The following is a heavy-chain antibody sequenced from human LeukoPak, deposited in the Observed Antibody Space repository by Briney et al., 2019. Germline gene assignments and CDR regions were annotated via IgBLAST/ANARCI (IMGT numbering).Heavy chain of an antibody. D-gene: IGHD6-6*01. Sequence: SETLSLTCTVSGYSISTGYYWDLIRQPPGKGLEWIGTFYHGGSTYYNPSLKRRVTISVDTSKNQFSLNLTSVTAADTAVYYCSRGISFAARLQTYFDYWGQGTLVTVSS. CDR1: GYSISTGYY. CDR3: SRGISFAARLQTYFDY. CDR2: FYHGGST. V-gene: IGHV4-38-2*02. J-gene: IGHJ4*02.